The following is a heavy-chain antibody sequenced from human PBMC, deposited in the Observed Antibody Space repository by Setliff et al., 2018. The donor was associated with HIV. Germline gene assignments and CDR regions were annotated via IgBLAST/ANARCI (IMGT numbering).Heavy chain of an antibody. D-gene: IGHD5-18*01. CDR1: GYTFTSYY. J-gene: IGHJ5*01. CDR3: ARRGVTQQIDIDS. CDR2: INPSGGST. Sequence: ASVKVSCKASGYTFTSYYIHWVRQAPGQVLEWMGRINPSGGSTSYAQKFQGRVTMTRDTSTSTVYMELSSRRSEDTAMYYCARRGVTQQIDIDSWGHRTLVTVSS. V-gene: IGHV1-46*01.